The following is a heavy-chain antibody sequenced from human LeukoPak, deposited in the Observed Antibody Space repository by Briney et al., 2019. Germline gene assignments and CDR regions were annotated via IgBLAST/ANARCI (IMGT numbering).Heavy chain of an antibody. Sequence: GGSLRLSCAASGYTFSDYAMTWVRQAPGKGLEWVSAISGSGGSTYYADSVKGRFTISRDNSKNTLSLQMNSLRAGDTAIYFCAEDCVWGSFHTDAFDIWGQGTMVTVSS. CDR2: ISGSGGST. V-gene: IGHV3-23*01. D-gene: IGHD3-16*01. CDR1: GYTFSDYA. CDR3: AEDCVWGSFHTDAFDI. J-gene: IGHJ3*02.